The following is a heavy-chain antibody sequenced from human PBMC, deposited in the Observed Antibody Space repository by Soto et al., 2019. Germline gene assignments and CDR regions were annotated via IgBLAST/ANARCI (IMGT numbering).Heavy chain of an antibody. CDR3: ARVPMVRGVITLHPFDY. V-gene: IGHV3-21*01. D-gene: IGHD3-10*01. Sequence: GGSLRLSCAASGFTFSSYSMNWVRQAPGKGLEWVSSISSSSSYIYYADSVKGRFTISRDNAKNSLYLQMNSLRAEDTAVYYCARVPMVRGVITLHPFDYWGQGTLVTVSS. CDR1: GFTFSSYS. J-gene: IGHJ4*02. CDR2: ISSSSSYI.